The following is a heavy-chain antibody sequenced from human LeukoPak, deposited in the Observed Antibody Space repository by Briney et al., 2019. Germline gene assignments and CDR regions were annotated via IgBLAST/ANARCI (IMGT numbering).Heavy chain of an antibody. D-gene: IGHD5-18*01. CDR1: GGSISSYY. J-gene: IGHJ6*02. V-gene: IGHV4-59*01. CDR3: VRGASYGYLTYYYYGMDV. CDR2: IYYSGST. Sequence: SETLSLTCTVSGGSISSYYWSWIRQPPGKGLEWIGYIYYSGSTNYNPSLKSRVTISVDTSKNQFSLKLSSVTAADTAVYYCVRGASYGYLTYYYYGMDVWGQGTTVTVSS.